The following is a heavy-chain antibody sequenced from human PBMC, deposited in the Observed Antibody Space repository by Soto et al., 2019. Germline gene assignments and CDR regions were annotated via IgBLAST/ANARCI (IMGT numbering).Heavy chain of an antibody. CDR3: ASYGSGSGSDWFDP. CDR2: IYYSGST. J-gene: IGHJ5*02. V-gene: IGHV4-59*01. Sequence: SETLSLTCTVSGGSISSYYWSWIRQPPGKGLEWIGYIYYSGSTNYNPSLKSRVTISVDTSKNQFSLKLSSVTAADTAVYYCASYGSGSGSDWFDPWGQETLLTISS. D-gene: IGHD3-10*01. CDR1: GGSISSYY.